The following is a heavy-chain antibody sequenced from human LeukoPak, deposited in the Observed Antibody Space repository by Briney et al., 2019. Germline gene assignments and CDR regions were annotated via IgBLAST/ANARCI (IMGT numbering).Heavy chain of an antibody. CDR3: ARALAAASHTSFDY. Sequence: SETLSLTCAVYGGSFSGYYWSWIRQPPGKGLEWIGEISHSGSTNYNPSLKSRVTISVDTSKNQFSLKLSSVTAADTAVYYCARALAAASHTSFDYWGQGTLVTVTS. CDR2: ISHSGST. D-gene: IGHD6-13*01. CDR1: GGSFSGYY. V-gene: IGHV4-34*01. J-gene: IGHJ4*02.